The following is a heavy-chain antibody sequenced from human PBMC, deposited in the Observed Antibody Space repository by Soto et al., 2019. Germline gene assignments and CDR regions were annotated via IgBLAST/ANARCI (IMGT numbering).Heavy chain of an antibody. V-gene: IGHV1-69*13. CDR2: IIPIFGTA. J-gene: IGHJ6*02. CDR3: AREKYSRSGHGLYYYGMDV. Sequence: SVKVSYKASGGTFSSYAISWVRQAPVQGLEWMGGIIPIFGTANYAQKFQGRVTITADESTSTAYMELSSLRSEDTAVYYCAREKYSRSGHGLYYYGMDVWGQGTTVTAP. D-gene: IGHD6-6*01. CDR1: GGTFSSYA.